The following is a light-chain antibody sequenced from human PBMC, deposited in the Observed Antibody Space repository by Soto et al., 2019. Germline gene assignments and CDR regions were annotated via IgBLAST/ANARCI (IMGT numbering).Light chain of an antibody. J-gene: IGLJ1*01. CDR2: DVS. V-gene: IGLV2-14*01. CDR1: SSDVGGYNY. CDR3: SSYTSSDTYV. Sequence: QSALTQPASVSGSPGQSIAISCTGTSSDVGGYNYVSWYQQHPGKAPKLMIHDVSNRPSGVSNRFSGSKSGNTASLTISGLQTEDEADYYCSSYTSSDTYVFGTGTKLTV.